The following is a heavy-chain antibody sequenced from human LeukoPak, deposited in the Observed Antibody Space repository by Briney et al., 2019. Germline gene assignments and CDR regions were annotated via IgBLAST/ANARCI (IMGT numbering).Heavy chain of an antibody. CDR2: ISGIGGNT. D-gene: IGHD3-10*01. Sequence: GGSLRLSCAASGFSFSSYAMSWVRQTPGKGLEWVSVISGIGGNTYYADSVKGRFTISRGNSKNTLYLQLNSLRAEDTAVYYCAKDHYGSGSYYNSFDYWGQGTLVTVSS. V-gene: IGHV3-23*01. J-gene: IGHJ4*02. CDR1: GFSFSSYA. CDR3: AKDHYGSGSYYNSFDY.